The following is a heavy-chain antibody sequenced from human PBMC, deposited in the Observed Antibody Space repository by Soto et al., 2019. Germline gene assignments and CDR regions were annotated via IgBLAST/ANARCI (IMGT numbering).Heavy chain of an antibody. V-gene: IGHV1-69*13. CDR3: AKVKYDSSGYYRNFDY. D-gene: IGHD3-22*01. Sequence: SVKVSCKASGGTFSSYAISWVRQAPGQGLEWVGGIIPRFGTANYAQKFQGRVTITADESTSTAYMELSSLRSEDTAMYYCAKVKYDSSGYYRNFDYWGQGTLVTVSS. J-gene: IGHJ4*02. CDR2: IIPRFGTA. CDR1: GGTFSSYA.